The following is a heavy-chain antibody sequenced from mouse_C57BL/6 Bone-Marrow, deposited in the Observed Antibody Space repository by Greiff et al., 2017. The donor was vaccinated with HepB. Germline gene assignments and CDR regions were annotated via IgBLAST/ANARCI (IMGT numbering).Heavy chain of an antibody. CDR2: ISGGGGNT. Sequence: EVKVVESGGGLVKPGGSLKLSCAASGFTFSSYTMSWVRQTPEKRLEWVATISGGGGNTYYPDSVKGRFTISRDNAKNTLYLQMSSLRSEDTALYYCASEGYDGYYFDYWGQGTTLTVSS. CDR3: ASEGYDGYYFDY. J-gene: IGHJ2*01. D-gene: IGHD2-2*01. CDR1: GFTFSSYT. V-gene: IGHV5-9*01.